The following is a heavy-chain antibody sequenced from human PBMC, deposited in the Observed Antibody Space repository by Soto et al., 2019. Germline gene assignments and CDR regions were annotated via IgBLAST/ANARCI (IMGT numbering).Heavy chain of an antibody. CDR1: GFTLSNYA. D-gene: IGHD6-13*01. Sequence: GGFRRLSYTTSGFTLSNYAMSWVRQAPWKGLQWVSAISGSGVSTYYADHVKCRFTISRDNSKNKLYLQMNSLRAEDTAVYYCEKIGGDSWYYYYGMDVWGQGTTVTVSS. CDR2: ISGSGVST. J-gene: IGHJ6*01. V-gene: IGHV3-23*01. CDR3: EKIGGDSWYYYYGMDV.